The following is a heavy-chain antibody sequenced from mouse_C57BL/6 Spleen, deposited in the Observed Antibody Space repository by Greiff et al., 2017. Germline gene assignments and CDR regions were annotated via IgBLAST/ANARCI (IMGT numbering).Heavy chain of an antibody. V-gene: IGHV1-78*01. CDR2: IYPRDGST. J-gene: IGHJ2*01. CDR3: ARGGDYDAGYFDY. Sequence: VKLMESDAELVKPGASVKISCKVSGYTFTDHTIHWMKQRPEQGLEWIGYIYPRDGSTKYNEKFKGKATLTADKSSSTAYMQLNSLTSEDSAVYFCARGGDYDAGYFDYWGQGTTLTVSS. D-gene: IGHD2-4*01. CDR1: GYTFTDHT.